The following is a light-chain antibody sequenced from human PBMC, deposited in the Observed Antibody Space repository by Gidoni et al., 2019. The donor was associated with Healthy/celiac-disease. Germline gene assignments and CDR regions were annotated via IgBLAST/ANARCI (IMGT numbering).Light chain of an antibody. Sequence: EMVLTQSPGTLSLSPGERATLSCRASQSVSSSSLAGYQQKPGQAPRLLIYGASRRATGIPDRFSGSGSGTDFTLTISRLEPEDFAVYYCQQYGSSYTFGQGTKLEIK. CDR2: GAS. J-gene: IGKJ2*01. CDR1: QSVSSSS. V-gene: IGKV3-20*01. CDR3: QQYGSSYT.